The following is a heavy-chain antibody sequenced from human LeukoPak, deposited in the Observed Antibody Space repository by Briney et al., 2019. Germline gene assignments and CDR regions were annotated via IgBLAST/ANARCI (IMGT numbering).Heavy chain of an antibody. D-gene: IGHD3-9*01. Sequence: GGSLRLSCAASGFTFSSYWMSWVRQAPGKGLEWVATIKQDGSEKYYVDSVKGRFTISRDNAKNSLYLQMNSLRAEDTAVYYCARQYFDWLSSGYFDYWGQGTLVTVSS. CDR1: GFTFSSYW. J-gene: IGHJ4*02. CDR2: IKQDGSEK. CDR3: ARQYFDWLSSGYFDY. V-gene: IGHV3-7*01.